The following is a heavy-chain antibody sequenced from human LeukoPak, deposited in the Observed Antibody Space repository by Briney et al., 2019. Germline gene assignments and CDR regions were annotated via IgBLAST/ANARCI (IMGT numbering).Heavy chain of an antibody. D-gene: IGHD5-18*01. CDR3: ARGRFWGDTAMKY. CDR2: INHSGGT. J-gene: IGHJ4*02. V-gene: IGHV4-34*01. Sequence: SETLSLTCAVYGGSFSGYYWSWIRQPPGKGLEWIGEINHSGGTNYNPSLKSRVTISVDTSKNQFSLKLSSVTAADTAVYYCARGRFWGDTAMKYWGQGTLVTVSS. CDR1: GGSFSGYY.